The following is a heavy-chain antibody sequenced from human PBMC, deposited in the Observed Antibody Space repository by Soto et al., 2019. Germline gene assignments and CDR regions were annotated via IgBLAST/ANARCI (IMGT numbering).Heavy chain of an antibody. J-gene: IGHJ4*02. CDR2: IYSGGST. CDR3: ARDSGSSPFDY. Sequence: EVQLVESGGGLVQPGGSLRLSCAASGFTVSSNYMSWVHQAPGKGLEWVSVIYSGGSTYYADSVKGRFTISRHNSKNTLYLQMNSLRAEDTAVYYCARDSGSSPFDYWGQGTLVTVSS. V-gene: IGHV3-53*04. CDR1: GFTVSSNY. D-gene: IGHD6-6*01.